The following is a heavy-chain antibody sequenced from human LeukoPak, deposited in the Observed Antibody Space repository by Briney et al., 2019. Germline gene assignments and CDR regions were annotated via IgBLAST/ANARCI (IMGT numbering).Heavy chain of an antibody. D-gene: IGHD3-10*01. CDR3: ASASITMVRGVIKDYYYYGMDV. Sequence: SETLSLTCTVSGGSVSGGSYYWSWIRQPPGKGLEWIGYIYYSGSTNYNPSLKSRVTISVDTSKNQFSLKLSSVTAADTAVYYCASASITMVRGVIKDYYYYGMDVWGQGTTVTVSS. J-gene: IGHJ6*02. CDR1: GGSVSGGSYY. CDR2: IYYSGST. V-gene: IGHV4-61*01.